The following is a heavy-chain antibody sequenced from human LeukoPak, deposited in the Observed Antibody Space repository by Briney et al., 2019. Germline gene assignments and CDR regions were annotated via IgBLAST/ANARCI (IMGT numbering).Heavy chain of an antibody. CDR2: INTGGGST. Sequence: ASVKVCCKASGYTFTNYYVHWVRQAPGQGLESMGIINTGGGSTSNAQKFQGRVTMTRDTSTSTVYMELSSLRSEDTAVYYCARGTYYHDSSDLDHWGQGTLVTVSS. J-gene: IGHJ4*02. CDR1: GYTFTNYY. V-gene: IGHV1-46*03. CDR3: ARGTYYHDSSDLDH. D-gene: IGHD3-22*01.